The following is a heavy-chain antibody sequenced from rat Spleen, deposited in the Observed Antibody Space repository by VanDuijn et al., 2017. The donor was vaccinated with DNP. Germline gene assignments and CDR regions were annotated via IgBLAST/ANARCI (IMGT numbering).Heavy chain of an antibody. CDR3: TTDFERGY. Sequence: EVQLVESGGGLVQPGRSMKLSCTASGFTFGDYYMAWVRQAPKKGLEWVASISASGGSTSYRDSVKGRFTISRDNAKSILYLQMDSLRSEDTATFYCTTDFERGYWGQGVMVTVSS. D-gene: IGHD1-11*01. J-gene: IGHJ2*01. CDR2: ISASGGST. V-gene: IGHV5-20*01. CDR1: GFTFGDYY.